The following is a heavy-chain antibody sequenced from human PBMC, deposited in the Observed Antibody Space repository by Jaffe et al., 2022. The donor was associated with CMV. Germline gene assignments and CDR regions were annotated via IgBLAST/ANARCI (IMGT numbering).Heavy chain of an antibody. V-gene: IGHV3-11*01. CDR3: ARDTLDYGDYGFLYYYYYGMDV. Sequence: QVQLVESGGGLVKPGGSLRLSCAASGFTFSDYYMSWIRQAPGKGLEWVSYISSSGSTIYYADSVKGRFTISRDNAKNSLYLQMNSLRAEDTAVYYCARDTLDYGDYGFLYYYYYGMDVWGQGTTVTVSS. CDR2: ISSSGSTI. CDR1: GFTFSDYY. J-gene: IGHJ6*02. D-gene: IGHD4-17*01.